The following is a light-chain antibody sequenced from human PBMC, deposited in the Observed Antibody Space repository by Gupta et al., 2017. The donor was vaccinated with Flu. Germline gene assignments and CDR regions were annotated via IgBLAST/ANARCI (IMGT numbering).Light chain of an antibody. CDR2: EVS. J-gene: IGLJ3*02. V-gene: IGLV2-14*01. Sequence: QSALTQPASVSGSPGHSITISCTGTSSDVGGYNYVSWYQKHPGKAPKRMIYEVSNRPSGVSHRFSGSKSGNTASLTISGLQAEDEGDYYCSSYTSGSTVFGGGTKLTVL. CDR1: SSDVGGYNY. CDR3: SSYTSGSTV.